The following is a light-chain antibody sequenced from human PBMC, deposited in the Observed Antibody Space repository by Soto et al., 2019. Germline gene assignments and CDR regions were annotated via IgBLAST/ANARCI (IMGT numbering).Light chain of an antibody. Sequence: DIQLTQSPSFLSASVGDRVTFTCRASQAINNYLTWYQQKPGKAPKFLIYDASTLQSGVPSRFSGSGSGTEFTLTISSLQAEDLATYFCQQFNSYPFTFGRGTRLDIK. V-gene: IGKV1-9*01. J-gene: IGKJ5*01. CDR2: DAS. CDR3: QQFNSYPFT. CDR1: QAINNY.